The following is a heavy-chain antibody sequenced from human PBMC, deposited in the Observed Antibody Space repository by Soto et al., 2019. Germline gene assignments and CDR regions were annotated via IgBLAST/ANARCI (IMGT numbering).Heavy chain of an antibody. CDR3: AKAAVVTASPCEC. CDR2: SSGSVGIT. Sequence: WGPRRLSCAASGFPFRSYAMSWVRQAPGKGLEWVSASSGSVGITYCADSVKGRFTISRDNSKNTLALQLNSLRAEDTAVYYCAKAAVVTASPCECWGQGTMVIVSA. CDR1: GFPFRSYA. D-gene: IGHD2-21*01. V-gene: IGHV3-23*01. J-gene: IGHJ4*02.